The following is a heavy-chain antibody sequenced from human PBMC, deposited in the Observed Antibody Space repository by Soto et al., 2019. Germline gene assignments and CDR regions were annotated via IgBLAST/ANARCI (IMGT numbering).Heavy chain of an antibody. D-gene: IGHD1-1*01. Sequence: QVQLVQSGAEVKKPGSSVKLACKASGVTFSSYAFNWVRQAPGQGLEWMGGIIHTYGTADYAQKLQDRVTLTADESTSTAHMELRSRSAEDTAVYYCATWPEMGFEGTQYYFDYWGQGTLVTFSS. V-gene: IGHV1-69*01. CDR1: GVTFSSYA. J-gene: IGHJ4*02. CDR3: ATWPEMGFEGTQYYFDY. CDR2: IIHTYGTA.